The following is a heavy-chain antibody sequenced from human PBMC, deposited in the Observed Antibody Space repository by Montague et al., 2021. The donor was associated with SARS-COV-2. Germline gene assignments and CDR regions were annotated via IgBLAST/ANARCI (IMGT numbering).Heavy chain of an antibody. CDR3: ARHSRRISSSWSEGYLDY. D-gene: IGHD6-13*01. Sequence: SETLSLTRTVSGGPISSYYWSWIRQPPGKGLEWIGYIYYSGSTNXNPSLKSRVTISVDTSKDQFSLKLSSVTAADTAVYYCARHSRRISSSWSEGYLDYWGRGTRVTVSS. J-gene: IGHJ4*02. CDR2: IYYSGST. V-gene: IGHV4-59*08. CDR1: GGPISSYY.